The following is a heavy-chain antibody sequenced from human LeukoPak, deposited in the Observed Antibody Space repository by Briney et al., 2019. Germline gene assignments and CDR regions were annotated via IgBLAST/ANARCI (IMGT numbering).Heavy chain of an antibody. CDR1: GYTFTSYD. V-gene: IGHV1-8*01. CDR3: AREAVYGDLLYYFDY. J-gene: IGHJ4*02. Sequence: ASVKVSCKASGYTFTSYDINWVRQATGQGLAWMGWMNPNSGNTGYAQKFQGRVTMTRNTSISTAYMELSSLRSEDTAVYYCAREAVYGDLLYYFDYWGQGTLVTVSS. CDR2: MNPNSGNT. D-gene: IGHD4-17*01.